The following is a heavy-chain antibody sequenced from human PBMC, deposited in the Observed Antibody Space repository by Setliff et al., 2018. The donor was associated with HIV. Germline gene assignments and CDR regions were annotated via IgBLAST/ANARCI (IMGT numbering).Heavy chain of an antibody. Sequence: SETLSLTCTVSGGSISSHYWSWIRQPPGKGLEWIGYIYYTGSTNYNPSLKSRVTISVDTSKNQFSLKLSSVTAADTAVYYCARVYYYDSSGYHDAFDIWGQGTMVTV. CDR3: ARVYYYDSSGYHDAFDI. CDR1: GGSISSHY. CDR2: IYYTGST. V-gene: IGHV4-59*11. D-gene: IGHD3-22*01. J-gene: IGHJ3*02.